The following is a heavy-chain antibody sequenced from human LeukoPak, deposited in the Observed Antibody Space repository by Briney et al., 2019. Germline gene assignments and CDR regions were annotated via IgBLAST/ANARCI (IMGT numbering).Heavy chain of an antibody. CDR3: ARRGSMIIQKYYFDY. CDR1: AGSISSTSYY. CDR2: IYYSGST. Sequence: SETLSLTCTVSAGSISSTSYYWGWIRQPPGKGLEWIGSIYYSGSTNYNPSLKSRVTISVDTSKNQFSLKLSSVTAADTAVYYCARRGSMIIQKYYFDYWGQGTLVTVSS. J-gene: IGHJ4*02. V-gene: IGHV4-39*07. D-gene: IGHD3-22*01.